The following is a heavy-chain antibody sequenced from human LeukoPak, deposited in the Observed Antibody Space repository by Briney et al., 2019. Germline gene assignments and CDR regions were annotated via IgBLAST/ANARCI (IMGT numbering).Heavy chain of an antibody. CDR1: GFTFSSYW. CDR2: IKQDKSQI. CDR3: ARLRDDVTKFDS. D-gene: IGHD2-8*01. Sequence: GGSLRLSCAGSGFTFSSYWMSWVRQAPGKGLEWVASIKQDKSQIHYVESVKGRLTISRDNAKSSLFLQMNNLRVEDTAVYYCARLRDDVTKFDSWGQGTLVTVSS. J-gene: IGHJ4*02. V-gene: IGHV3-7*01.